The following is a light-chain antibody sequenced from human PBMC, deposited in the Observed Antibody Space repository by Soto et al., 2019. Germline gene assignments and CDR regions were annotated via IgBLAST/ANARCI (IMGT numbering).Light chain of an antibody. CDR2: GTS. Sequence: DIVLTQSPGTLSLSPGERASLSCRASQSVNNIYLAWYQQKPVQAPRLLIYGTSSRATGIPDRFSGSGSGTDFTLTISRLEPEDFAVYYCRHYGSSPPMYTFGQGTKLEIK. V-gene: IGKV3-20*01. CDR1: QSVNNIY. J-gene: IGKJ2*01. CDR3: RHYGSSPPMYT.